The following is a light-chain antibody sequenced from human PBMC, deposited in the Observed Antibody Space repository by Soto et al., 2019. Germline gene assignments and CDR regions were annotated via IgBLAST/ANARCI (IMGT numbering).Light chain of an antibody. V-gene: IGKV1-13*02. Sequence: AIQLTQSPSSLSASVGDRVSITCRASQGISSALAWYQHKPGNAPKILIYDASSLQSGVPSRFSGSESGTECTLTISRLQPEDFATYYCQQLKTYPFTFGQGTRLEIK. J-gene: IGKJ5*01. CDR3: QQLKTYPFT. CDR1: QGISSA. CDR2: DAS.